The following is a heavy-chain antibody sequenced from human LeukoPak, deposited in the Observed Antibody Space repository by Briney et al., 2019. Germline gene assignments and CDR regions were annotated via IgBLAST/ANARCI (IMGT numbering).Heavy chain of an antibody. D-gene: IGHD1-26*01. V-gene: IGHV3-NL1*01. CDR3: AKADTGGNYFDH. CDR2: IDVGGGNT. J-gene: IGHJ4*02. Sequence: GGSLRLSCAASGFDFSNYGMHWVRQAPGKGLEWVSAIDVGGGNTYYADSVKGRFTFSRDNFKNTLHLQMNSLRAEDTAVYYCAKADTGGNYFDHWGQGTLVTVSS. CDR1: GFDFSNYG.